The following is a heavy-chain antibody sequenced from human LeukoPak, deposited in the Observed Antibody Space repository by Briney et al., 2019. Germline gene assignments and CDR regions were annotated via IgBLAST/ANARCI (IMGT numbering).Heavy chain of an antibody. J-gene: IGHJ4*02. V-gene: IGHV4-30-2*01. Sequence: PSETLSLTCTVSGGSMDKYYWNWIRQPPGKGLEWIGYIYHSGSTYYNPSLKSRVTISVDRSKNQFSLKLSSVTAADTAVYYCARAGYYDSSGYLDYWGQGTLVTVSS. CDR3: ARAGYYDSSGYLDY. CDR2: IYHSGST. CDR1: GGSMDKYY. D-gene: IGHD3-22*01.